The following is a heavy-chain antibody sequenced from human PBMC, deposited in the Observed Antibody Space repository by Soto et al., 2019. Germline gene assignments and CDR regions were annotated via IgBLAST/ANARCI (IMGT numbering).Heavy chain of an antibody. V-gene: IGHV4-39*01. CDR1: GGSISSSSYY. CDR2: IYYSGST. CDR3: ARRDDSSGGVDY. J-gene: IGHJ4*02. D-gene: IGHD3-22*01. Sequence: SETLSLTCTVSGGSISSSSYYWGWIRQPPGKGLEWIGSIYYSGSTYYNPSLKSRVTISVDTSKNQFSLKLSSATAADTAVYYCARRDDSSGGVDYWGQGTLVTVSS.